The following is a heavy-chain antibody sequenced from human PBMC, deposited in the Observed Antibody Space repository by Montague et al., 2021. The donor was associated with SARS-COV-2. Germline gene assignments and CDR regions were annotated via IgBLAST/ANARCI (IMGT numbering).Heavy chain of an antibody. CDR3: ARGGADFGDYGWLDP. D-gene: IGHD4-17*01. Sequence: SETLSLTCTVSGGSISSYYWSWIRQPPGKELEWIGYIYYSGSTNYNPSLKSRVTISLDTSKNQFSLRLTSITAADTAVYFCARGGADFGDYGWLDPWGQGILVTVS. CDR2: IYYSGST. J-gene: IGHJ5*02. CDR1: GGSISSYY. V-gene: IGHV4-59*12.